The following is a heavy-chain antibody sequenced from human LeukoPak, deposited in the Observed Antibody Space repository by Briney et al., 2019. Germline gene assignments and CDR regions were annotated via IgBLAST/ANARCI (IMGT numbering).Heavy chain of an antibody. V-gene: IGHV3-15*01. J-gene: IGHJ4*02. CDR1: GLTFSNAW. Sequence: GGSLRLSCAASGLTFSNAWMSWVRQAPGKELEWVGRIKSKTDGGTTDYAPPVKGRFTISRDDSKNTLYLQMNSLKTEDTAVYYCTRGPIHNYYDSTAGDYWGQGTLVTVSP. CDR2: IKSKTDGGTT. D-gene: IGHD3-22*01. CDR3: TRGPIHNYYDSTAGDY.